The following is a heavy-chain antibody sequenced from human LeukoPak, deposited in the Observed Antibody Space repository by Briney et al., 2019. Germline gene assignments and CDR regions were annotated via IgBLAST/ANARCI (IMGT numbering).Heavy chain of an antibody. J-gene: IGHJ6*03. Sequence: SVKVSCKASGGTFSSYAISWVRQAPGQGLELMGRIIPIFGTANYAQKFQGRVTITTDESTSTAYIELSSLRSEDTAVYYCARDTTVAGTNYYYMDVWGKGTTVTVSS. V-gene: IGHV1-69*05. CDR1: GGTFSSYA. D-gene: IGHD6-19*01. CDR3: ARDTTVAGTNYYYMDV. CDR2: IIPIFGTA.